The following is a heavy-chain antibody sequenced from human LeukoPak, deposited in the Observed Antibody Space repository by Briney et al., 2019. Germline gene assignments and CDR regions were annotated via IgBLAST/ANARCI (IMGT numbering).Heavy chain of an antibody. CDR1: GFTFSAYH. V-gene: IGHV3-48*02. Sequence: GGFLRLSCAASGFTFSAYHINWVRQAPGKGLEWISYISTTGTTIHYADSVKGRFAISRDNAKSSLYLQMNSLRDEDTAVYYCARVWQDYSGVDYWGQGTLVTVSS. CDR2: ISTTGTTI. D-gene: IGHD2-21*01. CDR3: ARVWQDYSGVDY. J-gene: IGHJ4*02.